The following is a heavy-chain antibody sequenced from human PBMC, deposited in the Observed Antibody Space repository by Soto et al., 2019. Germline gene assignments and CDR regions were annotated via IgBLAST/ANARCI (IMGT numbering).Heavy chain of an antibody. CDR3: AGDWDYSSSWSDFDY. CDR1: GFTFSSHS. J-gene: IGHJ4*02. D-gene: IGHD6-13*01. CDR2: ISGTSSYI. V-gene: IGHV3-21*01. Sequence: EVQLVESGGGLVKPGGSLRLSCAASGFTFSSHSMNWVRQVPGKGLEWVSLISGTSSYIYYADSVKGRFIISRDNAKNSLYLQMNSLRAEDTAVYYCAGDWDYSSSWSDFDYWGQGTLVTVSS.